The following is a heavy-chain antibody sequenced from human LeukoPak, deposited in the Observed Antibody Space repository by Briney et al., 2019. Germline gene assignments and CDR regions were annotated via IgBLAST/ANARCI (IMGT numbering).Heavy chain of an antibody. CDR2: IKGTGLTT. J-gene: IGHJ6*03. Sequence: GGSLRLSCAASGFIFSDYYMTWIRQAPGKGLEWVSTIKGTGLTTYYADSVKGRFTISRDNAKNSLFLQMTSLRADDTAIYYCARAGELRYMDVWGKGTAVTVSS. V-gene: IGHV3-11*04. CDR3: ARAGELRYMDV. CDR1: GFIFSDYY. D-gene: IGHD3-16*01.